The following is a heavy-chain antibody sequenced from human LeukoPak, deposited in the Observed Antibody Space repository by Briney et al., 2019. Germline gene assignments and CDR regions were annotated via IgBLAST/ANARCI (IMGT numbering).Heavy chain of an antibody. CDR1: GFTFSSYG. Sequence: PGRSLRLSCAASGFTFSSYGMHWVRQAPGKGLEWVAVISYDGSNKYYADSVKGRFTISRDNPKNLLFLQINSLRVEDTAVYYCARETPRRGGTIDGYRWGQGTVVTVSS. J-gene: IGHJ4*02. CDR2: ISYDGSNK. D-gene: IGHD5-24*01. V-gene: IGHV3-30*03. CDR3: ARETPRRGGTIDGYR.